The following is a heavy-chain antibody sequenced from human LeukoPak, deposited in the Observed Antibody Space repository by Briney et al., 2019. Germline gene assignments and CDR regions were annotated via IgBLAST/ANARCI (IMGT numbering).Heavy chain of an antibody. V-gene: IGHV1-18*01. Sequence: ASVTVSCKASGYTFTSYGISWVRQAPGQGLEWMGWISAYNGNTNYAQKLQGRVTMTTDTSTSTAYMELRSLRSDDTAVYYCARAWLGLTGDGYTADNWFDPWGQGTLDTVSS. CDR3: ARAWLGLTGDGYTADNWFDP. D-gene: IGHD5-24*01. J-gene: IGHJ5*02. CDR1: GYTFTSYG. CDR2: ISAYNGNT.